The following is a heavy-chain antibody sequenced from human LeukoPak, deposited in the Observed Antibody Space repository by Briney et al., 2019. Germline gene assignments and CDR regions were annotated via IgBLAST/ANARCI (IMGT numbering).Heavy chain of an antibody. CDR2: IWYDGSNK. Sequence: GGSLRLSCAASGFTFSSYGMHWVRQAPGKGLEWVAVIWYDGSNKYYADSVKGRFTISRDNSKNTLYLQMNSLRAEDTAVYCCAREGYCSGGSCYSYYYGMDVWGQGTTVTVSS. CDR3: AREGYCSGGSCYSYYYGMDV. V-gene: IGHV3-33*01. J-gene: IGHJ6*02. D-gene: IGHD2-15*01. CDR1: GFTFSSYG.